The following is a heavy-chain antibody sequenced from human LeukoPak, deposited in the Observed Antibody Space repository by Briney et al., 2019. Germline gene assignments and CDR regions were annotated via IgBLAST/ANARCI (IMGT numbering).Heavy chain of an antibody. D-gene: IGHD5-18*01. V-gene: IGHV4-59*01. CDR2: IYYSGST. CDR3: ARGGGYSYGSWVYFDY. J-gene: IGHJ4*02. Sequence: PSETLSLTCTVSGGSISSYYWSWIRQPPGKGLEWIGYIYYSGSTNYNPSLKSRVTIPVDTSKNQFSLKLSSVTAADTAVYYCARGGGYSYGSWVYFDYWGQGTLVTVSS. CDR1: GGSISSYY.